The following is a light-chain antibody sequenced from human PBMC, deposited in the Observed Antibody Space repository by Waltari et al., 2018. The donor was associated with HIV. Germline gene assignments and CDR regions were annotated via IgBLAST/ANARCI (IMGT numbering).Light chain of an antibody. CDR3: QQYNNWPRT. J-gene: IGKJ1*01. V-gene: IGKV3-15*01. CDR1: QSVRRN. Sequence: EIVLTQSPVSLSLSPGERATLSCRASQSVRRNLAWYQQKPGQAPSLILYGASTRATGIPARFSGSGSGTEFTLTIDSLQPDDFTLYYCQQYNNWPRTFGHGTKVEI. CDR2: GAS.